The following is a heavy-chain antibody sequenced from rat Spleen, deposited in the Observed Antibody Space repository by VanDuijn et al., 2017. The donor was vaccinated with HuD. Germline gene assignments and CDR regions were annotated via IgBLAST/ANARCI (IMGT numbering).Heavy chain of an antibody. V-gene: IGHV5-7*01. CDR3: ARSVFDY. Sequence: EVRLVESGGGLVRPGRSLKLSCAASGFTFSDYNMAWVRQAPKKGLEWVAIISYDGSKTYYRDSVRGRFTVSRDNAKSTLYLQMDSLRSEDTPTYYCARSVFDYWGQGVMVTVSS. J-gene: IGHJ2*01. CDR1: GFTFSDYN. CDR2: ISYDGSKT.